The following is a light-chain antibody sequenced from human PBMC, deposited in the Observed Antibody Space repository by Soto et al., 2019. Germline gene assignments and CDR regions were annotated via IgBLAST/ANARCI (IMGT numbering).Light chain of an antibody. V-gene: IGKV1-5*03. Sequence: DIQMTQSPSTLSASVGDRVTITCRASQNIGSWLAWYQQKPGKAPKLLIYKASSLESGVPSRFSGSESGTEFTLTISCLQPDDFATYYCQQYNSYSMYTFGQGTKLEIK. CDR1: QNIGSW. J-gene: IGKJ2*01. CDR3: QQYNSYSMYT. CDR2: KAS.